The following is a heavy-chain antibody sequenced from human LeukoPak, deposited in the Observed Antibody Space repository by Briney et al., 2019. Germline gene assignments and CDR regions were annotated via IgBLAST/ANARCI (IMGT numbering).Heavy chain of an antibody. CDR1: GYTFTGYY. J-gene: IGHJ4*02. Sequence: ASVKVSCKASGYTFTGYYMYWVRQAPGQGLEWMGWINLNSGGTNYAQKFQGWVTMTRDTSISTAYMELSRLRSDDTAVYYCASGSGSYPLKFDYWGQGTLVTVSS. D-gene: IGHD1-26*01. V-gene: IGHV1-2*04. CDR2: INLNSGGT. CDR3: ASGSGSYPLKFDY.